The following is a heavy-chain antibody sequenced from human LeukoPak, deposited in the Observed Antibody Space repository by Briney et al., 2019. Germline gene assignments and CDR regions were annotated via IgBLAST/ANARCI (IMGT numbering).Heavy chain of an antibody. J-gene: IGHJ4*02. CDR1: GFTFSSYW. CDR2: MNQDGSEK. CDR3: ARGGELLRPADY. Sequence: GGSLRLSCATSGFTFSSYWMSWVRQAPGKGLEWVANMNQDGSEKYYVDSVKGRFTISRDNAKNSLYLQMNNLRAEDTAVYYCARGGELLRPADYWGQGTLVTVSS. D-gene: IGHD1-26*01. V-gene: IGHV3-7*01.